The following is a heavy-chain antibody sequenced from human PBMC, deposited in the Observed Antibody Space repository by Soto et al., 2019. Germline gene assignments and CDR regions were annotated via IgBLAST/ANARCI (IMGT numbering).Heavy chain of an antibody. V-gene: IGHV3-7*01. CDR3: VRARIDV. CDR1: GFIFSAYW. CDR2: INPDGSEK. Sequence: EVQLVESGGGLVQPGGSLRLSCAVSGFIFSAYWMTWVRQAPGKGLEWVANINPDGSEKYYVDSVKGRFTISRDNVKNSLFLQVNNLRAEDTALYYCVRARIDVWGRGTLVTVSS. J-gene: IGHJ2*01.